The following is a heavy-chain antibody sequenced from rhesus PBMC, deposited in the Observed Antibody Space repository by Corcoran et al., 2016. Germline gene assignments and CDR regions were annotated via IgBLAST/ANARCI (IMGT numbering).Heavy chain of an antibody. V-gene: IGHV2S1*01. J-gene: IGHJ4*01. CDR2: IYWDDDK. Sequence: QVTLKESGPALVKPTQTLTLTCTFSGFSLSTSGMGVGWIRQPPGKALEWLASIYWDDDKYYNTSLKGRLTSSKDTSKNQVVLTMTNMDPVDTATYYCARVRGYEDDYGYFNFDYWGQGVLVTVSS. CDR3: ARVRGYEDDYGYFNFDY. D-gene: IGHD3-9*01. CDR1: GFSLSTSGMG.